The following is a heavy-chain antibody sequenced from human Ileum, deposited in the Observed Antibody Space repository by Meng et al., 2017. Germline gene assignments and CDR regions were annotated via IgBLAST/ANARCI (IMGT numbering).Heavy chain of an antibody. CDR1: GFTFTAHW. D-gene: IGHD1-1*01. V-gene: IGHV3-74*01. CDR3: TNDRLNH. J-gene: IGHJ1*01. CDR2: INPDGSDP. Sequence: GQLGESGGGLAPPGGSLRRYCAASGFTFTAHWMHWVRQGPGKGLVWVSRINPDGSDPTYADSVKGRFTISRDNAKNTVYLQMNSLRAEDTALYYCTNDRLNHWGQGALVTVSS.